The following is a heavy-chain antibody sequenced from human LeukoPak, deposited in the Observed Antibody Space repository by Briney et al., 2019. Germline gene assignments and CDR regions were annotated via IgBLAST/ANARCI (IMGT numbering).Heavy chain of an antibody. Sequence: LGESLKISCKGSGYSFTSYWISWVRQMPGKGLEWMGRIDPSDSYTNYSPSFQGHVTISADKSISTAYLQWSSLKASDTAMYYCARQGAVRPDSNWFDPWGQGTLVTVSS. CDR2: IDPSDSYT. CDR1: GYSFTSYW. V-gene: IGHV5-10-1*01. CDR3: ARQGAVRPDSNWFDP. J-gene: IGHJ5*02. D-gene: IGHD6-6*01.